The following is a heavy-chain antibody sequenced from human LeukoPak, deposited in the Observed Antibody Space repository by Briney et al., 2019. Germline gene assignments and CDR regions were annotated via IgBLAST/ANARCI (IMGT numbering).Heavy chain of an antibody. V-gene: IGHV4-39*01. J-gene: IGHJ6*02. CDR3: ARRGFGYSLDV. CDR2: IHHTGST. Sequence: KPSETLSLTCTVSVGSISGSPSYWTWIRQPTGKGLEWIGSIHHTGSTYYIPSLKSRLTISVDTSKNQFFLRLSSVTAADAAVYFCARRGFGYSLDVWGQGTTVTVSS. CDR1: VGSISGSPSY. D-gene: IGHD3-16*01.